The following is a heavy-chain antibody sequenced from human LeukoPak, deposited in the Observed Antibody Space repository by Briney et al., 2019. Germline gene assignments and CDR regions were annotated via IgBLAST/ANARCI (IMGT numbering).Heavy chain of an antibody. CDR3: ARNHHGGTTVTLDY. J-gene: IGHJ4*01. Sequence: PGGSLRLSCAASGFTFSSYSMNWVRQAPGKGLEWVSSISSTGSYIYYADSVKGRFTISRDNAKNSLYLQMNSLRAEDTAVYYCARNHHGGTTVTLDYWGHGTLVTVSS. D-gene: IGHD4-17*01. CDR2: ISSTGSYI. V-gene: IGHV3-21*01. CDR1: GFTFSSYS.